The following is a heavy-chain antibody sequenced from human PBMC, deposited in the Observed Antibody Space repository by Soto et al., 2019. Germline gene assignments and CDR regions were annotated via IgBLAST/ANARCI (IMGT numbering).Heavy chain of an antibody. Sequence: SVKVSCKASGGTFSSYAISWVRQAPGQGLEWMGGIIPIFGTANYAQKFQGRVTITADESTSTAYMELSSLRSEDTAVYYCAVKGSGTTGGYYYYYGMDVWGQGTTVTVSS. CDR2: IIPIFGTA. CDR3: AVKGSGTTGGYYYYYGMDV. D-gene: IGHD1-1*01. CDR1: GGTFSSYA. J-gene: IGHJ6*02. V-gene: IGHV1-69*13.